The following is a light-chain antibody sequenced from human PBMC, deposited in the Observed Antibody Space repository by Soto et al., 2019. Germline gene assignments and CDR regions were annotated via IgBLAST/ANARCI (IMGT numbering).Light chain of an antibody. Sequence: EIVLTQSPGTLSLSPGERATLSCRASQSVANNYLAWYQQKPGQPPRFLMYDASSRATGIPDRFSGSGSGTAFTLTISRLEPEDFAVYYCEQYGSTPLSFGGGTKVEIK. CDR1: QSVANNY. CDR2: DAS. V-gene: IGKV3-20*01. J-gene: IGKJ4*01. CDR3: EQYGSTPLS.